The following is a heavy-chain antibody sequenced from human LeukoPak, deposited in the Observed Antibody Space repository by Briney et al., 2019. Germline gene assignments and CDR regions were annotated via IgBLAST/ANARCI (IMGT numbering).Heavy chain of an antibody. CDR3: AKDRSSGWTNWFDP. CDR1: GFTFSNYA. Sequence: GGSLRLSCAASGFTFSNYAMSWVRQAPGKGLEWVSAISSGASTYYADSVKGRFTISRDNSKDTLYLQMNSLRGEDTAVYYCAKDRSSGWTNWFDPWGQGTLVTVSS. D-gene: IGHD6-19*01. CDR2: ISSGAST. J-gene: IGHJ5*02. V-gene: IGHV3-23*01.